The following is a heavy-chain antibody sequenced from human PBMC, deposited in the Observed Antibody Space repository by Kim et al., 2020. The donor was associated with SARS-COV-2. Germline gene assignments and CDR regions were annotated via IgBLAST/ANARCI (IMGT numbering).Heavy chain of an antibody. CDR3: ARSRVAPGYFDY. D-gene: IGHD2-15*01. J-gene: IGHJ4*02. V-gene: IGHV1-18*01. Sequence: NYAQKLQGRVTMTTDTSTSTAYMELRSLRSDDTAVYYCARSRVAPGYFDYWGQGTLVTVSS.